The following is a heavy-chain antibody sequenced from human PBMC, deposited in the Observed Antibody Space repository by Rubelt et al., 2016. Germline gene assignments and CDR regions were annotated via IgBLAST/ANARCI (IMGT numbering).Heavy chain of an antibody. Sequence: EVQLVESGGGLVQPGGSLKLSCAASGFTFSGSAMHWVRQASGKGLEWVGRIRSKANNYAKTYAASGKGRFSISRDDSKNTADLQMNSLKTEDTAVYYCGRLGDYQGGWGQGTLVTVSS. J-gene: IGHJ4*02. CDR2: IRSKANNYAK. V-gene: IGHV3-73*01. CDR1: GFTFSGSA. CDR3: GRLGDYQGG. D-gene: IGHD2-2*01.